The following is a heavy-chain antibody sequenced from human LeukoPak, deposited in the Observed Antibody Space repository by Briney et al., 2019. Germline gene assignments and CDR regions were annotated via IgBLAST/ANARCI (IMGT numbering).Heavy chain of an antibody. J-gene: IGHJ5*02. CDR2: INHSGST. CDR3: ARGLSCGGDCYPNWFDP. D-gene: IGHD2-21*02. CDR1: GGSFSGCY. Sequence: PSETLSLTCAVYGGSFSGCYWSWIRQPPGKGLEWIGEINHSGSTNYNPSLKSRVTISVDTSKNQFSLKLSSVTAADTAVYYCARGLSCGGDCYPNWFDPWGQGTLVTVSS. V-gene: IGHV4-34*01.